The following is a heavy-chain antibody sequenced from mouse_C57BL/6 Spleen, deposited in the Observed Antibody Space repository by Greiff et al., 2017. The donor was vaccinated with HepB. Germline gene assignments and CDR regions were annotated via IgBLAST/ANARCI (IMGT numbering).Heavy chain of an antibody. CDR3: ARGYYYGSRVHWYFDV. V-gene: IGHV1-53*01. D-gene: IGHD1-1*01. J-gene: IGHJ1*03. CDR1: GYTFTSYW. Sequence: VQLQQPGTELVKPGASVKLSCKASGYTFTSYWMHWVKQRPGQGLEWIGNINPSNGGTNYNEKFKSKATLTVDKSSSTAYMPLSSLTSEDSAVYYCARGYYYGSRVHWYFDVWGTGTTVTVSS. CDR2: INPSNGGT.